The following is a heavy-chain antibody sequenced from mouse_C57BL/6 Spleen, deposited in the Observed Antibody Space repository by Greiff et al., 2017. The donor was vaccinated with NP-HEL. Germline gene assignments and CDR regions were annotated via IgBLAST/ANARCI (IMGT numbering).Heavy chain of an antibody. CDR1: GFTFSSYA. D-gene: IGHD2-2*01. Sequence: EVHLVESGEGLVKPGGSLKLSCAASGFTFSSYAMSWVRQTPEKRLEWVAYISSGGDYIYYADTVKGRFTISRDNARNTLYLQMSSLKSEDTAMYYCTRDGYDDAMDYWGQGTSVTVSS. J-gene: IGHJ4*01. V-gene: IGHV5-9-1*02. CDR3: TRDGYDDAMDY. CDR2: ISSGGDYI.